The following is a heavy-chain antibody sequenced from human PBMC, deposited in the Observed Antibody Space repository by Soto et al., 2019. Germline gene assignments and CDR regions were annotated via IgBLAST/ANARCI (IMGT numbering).Heavy chain of an antibody. V-gene: IGHV4-39*01. Sequence: SEALSLTCTVSGGSVSSSSYYWGWIRQPPGKGLEWIGSIYYSGSTYYNPSLKSRVTISVDTSKNQFSLKLSSVTAADTAVYHCARLWGYSSSWGLNWFDPWGQGTLVTVSS. CDR1: GGSVSSSSYY. D-gene: IGHD6-6*01. CDR3: ARLWGYSSSWGLNWFDP. J-gene: IGHJ5*02. CDR2: IYYSGST.